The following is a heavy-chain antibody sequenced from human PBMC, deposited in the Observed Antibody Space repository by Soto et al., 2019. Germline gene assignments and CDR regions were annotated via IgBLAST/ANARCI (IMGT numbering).Heavy chain of an antibody. CDR1: RFTFSNNA. CDR2: ISGTGGGT. CDR3: AKRAFYGSGIPNYYGMDV. J-gene: IGHJ6*02. Sequence: ESGGGLVQPGGYLRLSGAASRFTFSNNAMTWVRQAPGKGLEWVSVISGTGGGTNNADSAKGRFTTSRDNSKNTLYLQMNSLRAEDTAVYYCAKRAFYGSGIPNYYGMDVWGQGTAVTVSS. D-gene: IGHD3-10*01. V-gene: IGHV3-23*01.